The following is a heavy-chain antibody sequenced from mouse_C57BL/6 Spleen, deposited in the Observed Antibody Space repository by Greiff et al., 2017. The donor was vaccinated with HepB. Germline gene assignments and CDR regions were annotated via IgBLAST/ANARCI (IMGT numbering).Heavy chain of an antibody. V-gene: IGHV1-61*01. CDR2: IYPSDSET. Sequence: QVQLQQPGAELVRPGSSVKLSCKASGYTFTSYWMDWVKQRPGQGLEWIGNIYPSDSETHYNHKFKDKATLTVDKSSSTAYMQLSSLTSEDSAVYYCARDYSLYYAMDYWGQGTSVTVSS. CDR1: GYTFTSYW. CDR3: ARDYSLYYAMDY. J-gene: IGHJ4*01. D-gene: IGHD2-12*01.